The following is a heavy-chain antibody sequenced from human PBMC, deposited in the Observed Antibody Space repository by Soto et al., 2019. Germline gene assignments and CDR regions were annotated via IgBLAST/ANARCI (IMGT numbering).Heavy chain of an antibody. D-gene: IGHD3-22*01. CDR3: ARADGHYYDSSGYYRGDAFDI. CDR2: INPSGGST. CDR1: GYTFTSYY. J-gene: IGHJ3*02. V-gene: IGHV1-46*01. Sequence: QVQLVQSRAEVKKPGASVKVSCKASGYTFTSYYMHWVRQAPGQGLEWMGIINPSGGSTSYAQKFQGRVTMTRDTSTSTVYMELSSLRSEDTAVYYCARADGHYYDSSGYYRGDAFDIWGQGTMVTVSS.